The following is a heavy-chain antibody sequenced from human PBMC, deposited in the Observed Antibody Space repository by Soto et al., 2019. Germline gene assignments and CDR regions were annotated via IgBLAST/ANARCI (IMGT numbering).Heavy chain of an antibody. CDR2: IYYSGST. CDR3: ARDFPKRGYSPMLFDSYCGMDF. D-gene: IGHD5-18*01. Sequence: SETLSLTCTVSGGSISSGGYYWSWIRQHPGKGLEWIGYIYYSGSTYYNPSLKSRVTTSVDTSKNQFSLKLSSVTAADTAVYYCARDFPKRGYSPMLFDSYCGMDFWCQGTTVTGSS. CDR1: GGSISSGGYY. V-gene: IGHV4-31*03. J-gene: IGHJ6*02.